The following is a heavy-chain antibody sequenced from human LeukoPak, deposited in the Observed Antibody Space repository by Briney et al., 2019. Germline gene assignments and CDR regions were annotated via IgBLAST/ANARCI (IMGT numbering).Heavy chain of an antibody. V-gene: IGHV4-39*01. J-gene: IGHJ4*02. D-gene: IGHD6-19*01. CDR2: IYYSGST. Sequence: SETLSLTCTDSGGSISSSSYYWGWIRQPPGKGLEWIGSIYYSGSTYYNPSLKSRVTISVDTSKNQFSLKLSSATAADTAVYYCARPRYSSGRVDYWGQGTLVTVSS. CDR3: ARPRYSSGRVDY. CDR1: GGSISSSSYY.